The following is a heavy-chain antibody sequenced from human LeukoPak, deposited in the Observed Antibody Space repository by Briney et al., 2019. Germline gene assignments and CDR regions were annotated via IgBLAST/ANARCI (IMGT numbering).Heavy chain of an antibody. CDR1: GFTFSNYV. CDR2: ISSADYT. Sequence: PGGSLRLSCAASGFTFSNYVMSWVRQAPGKGLEWVSGISSADYTFYADSVKGRFTISRDVSKNTMYLQMSSLRAEDTAMYYCAKDTIGHLVPHYLDSWGQGTLVTVSS. J-gene: IGHJ4*02. D-gene: IGHD6-6*01. V-gene: IGHV3-23*01. CDR3: AKDTIGHLVPHYLDS.